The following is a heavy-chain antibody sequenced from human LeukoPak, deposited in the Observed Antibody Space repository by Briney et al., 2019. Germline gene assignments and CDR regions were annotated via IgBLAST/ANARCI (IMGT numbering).Heavy chain of an antibody. V-gene: IGHV3-33*01. D-gene: IGHD5-12*01. CDR3: ARDIGYSGYDYYFDY. CDR2: IWYDGSNK. Sequence: GRSLRLSCAASGFTFSSYGMHWVRQAPGKGLEWVAVIWYDGSNKYYADSVKGRFTISRDNSKNTLYLQMNRLRAEDTAVYYCARDIGYSGYDYYFDYWGQGTLVTVSS. CDR1: GFTFSSYG. J-gene: IGHJ4*02.